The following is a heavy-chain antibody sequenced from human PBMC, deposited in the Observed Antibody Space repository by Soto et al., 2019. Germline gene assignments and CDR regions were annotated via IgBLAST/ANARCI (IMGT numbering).Heavy chain of an antibody. D-gene: IGHD1-26*01. CDR2: IEGDGSEK. CDR3: VRGLYTGSPHFFY. Sequence: PGGSLRLSCAASEFSFSTYWMTWVRQAPGKGLEWVANIEGDGSEKNYLDSVKGRFTVSRDNAKRSLYLQVNSLRVEDTAVYYCVRGLYTGSPHFFYWGRGTLVTVSS. J-gene: IGHJ4*02. V-gene: IGHV3-7*05. CDR1: EFSFSTYW.